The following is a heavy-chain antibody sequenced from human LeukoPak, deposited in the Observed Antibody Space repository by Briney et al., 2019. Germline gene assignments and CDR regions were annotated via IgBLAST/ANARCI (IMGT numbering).Heavy chain of an antibody. V-gene: IGHV3-30*18. CDR2: ISYDGSNK. D-gene: IGHD6-19*01. CDR3: AKPAVGSGWSNDY. CDR1: GFTFSSYG. J-gene: IGHJ4*02. Sequence: AGGSLRLSCAASGFTFSSYGMHWVRQAPGKGLEWVAVISYDGSNKYYADSVKGRFTISRDNSKNTLYLQMNSLRAEDTAVYYCAKPAVGSGWSNDYWGQGTLVTVSS.